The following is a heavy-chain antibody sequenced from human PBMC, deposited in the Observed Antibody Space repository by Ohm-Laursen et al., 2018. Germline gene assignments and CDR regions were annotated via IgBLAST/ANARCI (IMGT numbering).Heavy chain of an antibody. Sequence: SVKVSCKASGYSFNSNHMQWVRQAPGQGLEWMGWINPNSGGTNYAQKFQGRVTMTRDTSISTAYMELSRLRSDDTAVYYCARSPRAMDVWGQGTTVTVSS. V-gene: IGHV1-2*02. CDR1: GYSFNSNH. J-gene: IGHJ6*02. CDR3: ARSPRAMDV. CDR2: INPNSGGT.